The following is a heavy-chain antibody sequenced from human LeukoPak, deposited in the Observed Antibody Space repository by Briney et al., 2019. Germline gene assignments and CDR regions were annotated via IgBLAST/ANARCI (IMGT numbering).Heavy chain of an antibody. CDR3: ARDSGRNLYYFDY. V-gene: IGHV3-53*01. CDR1: GFTVSSKY. J-gene: IGHJ4*02. D-gene: IGHD3-10*01. Sequence: PGGSLRLSCAASGFTVSSKYMTWVRQAPGKGLEWVSIIYSGDNTYYPDSVKGRFTISRDTSKNTLYLQMNSLRAEGTAVYYCARDSGRNLYYFDYWGQGTLVTVSS. CDR2: IYSGDNT.